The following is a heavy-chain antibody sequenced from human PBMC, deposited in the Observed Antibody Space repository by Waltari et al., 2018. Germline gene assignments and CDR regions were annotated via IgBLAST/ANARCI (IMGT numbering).Heavy chain of an antibody. J-gene: IGHJ4*02. CDR2: IYHSGST. V-gene: IGHV4-38-2*02. Sequence: QVQLQESGPGLVKPSETLALTCTLFGYSISSGYYWAWIRQPPGKGLEWIGSIYHSGSTYYNPSLKSRVTISVDTSKNQFSLKLSSVTAADTAVYYCARKLLGISFHFDYWGQGTLVTVSS. D-gene: IGHD7-27*01. CDR3: ARKLLGISFHFDY. CDR1: GYSISSGYY.